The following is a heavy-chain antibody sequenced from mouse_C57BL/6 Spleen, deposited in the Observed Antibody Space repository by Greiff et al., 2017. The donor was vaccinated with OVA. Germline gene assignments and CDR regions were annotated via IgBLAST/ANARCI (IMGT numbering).Heavy chain of an antibody. Sequence: EVQLQQSGAELVRPGASVKLSCTASGFNIKDDYMHWVKQRPEQGLEWIGWIGPENGDTAYASTFQGKATITADTSSNTAYLQISSLTSEDTAVYDCTTNYGNYRAYWGQGTLVTVSA. CDR2: IGPENGDT. CDR1: GFNIKDDY. CDR3: TTNYGNYRAY. J-gene: IGHJ3*01. D-gene: IGHD2-1*01. V-gene: IGHV14-4*01.